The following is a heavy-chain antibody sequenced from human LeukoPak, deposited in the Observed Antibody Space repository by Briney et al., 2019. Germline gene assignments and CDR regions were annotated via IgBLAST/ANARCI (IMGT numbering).Heavy chain of an antibody. V-gene: IGHV1-18*01. Sequence: ASVRVSCKASGYTCSSYDIDAVRQAPGQGLDWMGWISIINSGNTRYAQNFQGRLTMTTDTSTTTAYMELRSLRSDDTAVYYCSREFPFCGADCFSGVFDIWGQGTMVTVS. CDR3: SREFPFCGADCFSGVFDI. CDR2: ISIINSGNT. J-gene: IGHJ3*02. D-gene: IGHD2-21*02. CDR1: GYTCSSYD.